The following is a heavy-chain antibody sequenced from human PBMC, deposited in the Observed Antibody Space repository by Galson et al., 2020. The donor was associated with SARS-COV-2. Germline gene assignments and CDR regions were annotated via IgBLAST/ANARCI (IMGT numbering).Heavy chain of an antibody. D-gene: IGHD1-26*01. CDR1: GFRFSDYY. CDR2: IRNKANNCTT. CDR3: AKTVVGANVFDS. J-gene: IGHJ4*02. Sequence: GGSLRLSCAASGFRFSDYYMEWVRQAPGKGLEWVGRIRNKANNCTTEYAASVEGRFTISRDDSKKTLFLQMNSLKTEDTAVYYCAKTVVGANVFDSWGQGTLVTVSS. V-gene: IGHV3-72*01.